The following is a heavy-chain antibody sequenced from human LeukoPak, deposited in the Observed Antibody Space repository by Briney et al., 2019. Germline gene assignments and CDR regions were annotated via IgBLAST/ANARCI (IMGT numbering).Heavy chain of an antibody. J-gene: IGHJ5*02. CDR1: GFTVSSNY. CDR3: ARIQNNWFDP. V-gene: IGHV3-7*01. Sequence: QSGGSLRLSCAASGFTVSSNYMSWVRQAPGKGLEWVANIKQDGSEKYYVDSVRGRFTISRDNAKNSLYLQMNSLRAEDTAVYYCARIQNNWFDPWGQGTLVTVSS. CDR2: IKQDGSEK.